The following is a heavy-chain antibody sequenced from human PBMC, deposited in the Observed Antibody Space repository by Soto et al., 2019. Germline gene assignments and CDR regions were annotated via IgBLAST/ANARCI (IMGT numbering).Heavy chain of an antibody. CDR2: ISYDGSNK. CDR3: ARGSQGKWELPYYFDY. J-gene: IGHJ4*02. D-gene: IGHD1-26*01. Sequence: QVQLVESGGGVVQPGRSLRLSCAASGFTFSSYAMHWVRQAPGKGLEWVAVISYDGSNKYYADSVKGRFTISRDNSKNTLYLQMNRLRAEDTAVYYCARGSQGKWELPYYFDYWGQGTLVTVSS. V-gene: IGHV3-30-3*01. CDR1: GFTFSSYA.